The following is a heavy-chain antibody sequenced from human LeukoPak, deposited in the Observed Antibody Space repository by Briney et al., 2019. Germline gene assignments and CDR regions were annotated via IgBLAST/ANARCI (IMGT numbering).Heavy chain of an antibody. V-gene: IGHV1-8*01. CDR3: ERGLSGRGVITRDYYYYGMDV. CDR1: GYTFTSYD. Sequence: ASVKVSCKASGYTFTSYDINWVRQATGQGLEWMGWMNPNSGNTGYAQKFQGRVTMTRNTSISTAYMELSSLRSEDTAVYYCERGLSGRGVITRDYYYYGMDVWGQGTTVTVSS. CDR2: MNPNSGNT. D-gene: IGHD3-10*01. J-gene: IGHJ6*02.